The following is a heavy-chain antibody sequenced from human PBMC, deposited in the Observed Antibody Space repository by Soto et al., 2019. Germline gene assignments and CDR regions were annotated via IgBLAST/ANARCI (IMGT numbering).Heavy chain of an antibody. V-gene: IGHV5-51*01. CDR1: GYSFTSYW. CDR3: ASSSYDYGDYGIYFDY. J-gene: IGHJ4*02. CDR2: IYPGESDT. Sequence: GESLKISCQGSGYSFTSYWIGWVRQMPGKGLEWMGIIYPGESDTRYSPSFQGQVTISADKSISTAYLQWSSPKASDTAMYYCASSSYDYGDYGIYFDYWGQGTLVTVSS. D-gene: IGHD4-17*01.